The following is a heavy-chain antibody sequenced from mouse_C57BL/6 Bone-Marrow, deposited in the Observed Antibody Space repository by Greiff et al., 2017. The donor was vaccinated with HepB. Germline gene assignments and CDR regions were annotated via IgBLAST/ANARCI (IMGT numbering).Heavy chain of an antibody. CDR1: GYTFTSYG. V-gene: IGHV1-81*01. D-gene: IGHD2-3*01. Sequence: VKLMESGAELARPGASVKLSCKASGYTFTSYGISWVKQRTGQGLEWIGEIYPRSGNTYYNEKFKGKATLTADKSSSTAYMELRSLTSEDSAVYFCARRWLLRYFDVWGTGTTVTVSS. CDR3: ARRWLLRYFDV. CDR2: IYPRSGNT. J-gene: IGHJ1*03.